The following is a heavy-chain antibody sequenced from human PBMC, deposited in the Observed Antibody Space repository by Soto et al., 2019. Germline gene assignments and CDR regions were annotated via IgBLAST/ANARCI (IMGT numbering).Heavy chain of an antibody. CDR1: GFTFTNAW. V-gene: IGHV3-15*01. CDR2: IKSKTDGGTI. D-gene: IGHD3-22*01. CDR3: TTGRYSDSGNSYLSLLL. J-gene: IGHJ4*01. Sequence: GESLKISCAGSGFTFTNAWMSWVRQAPGKGLEWVGRIKSKTDGGTIDYAAPVKGRFAISRDDSKNTLHLQMNSLESEDTAMYYCTTGRYSDSGNSYLSLLLWGHGTLVTV.